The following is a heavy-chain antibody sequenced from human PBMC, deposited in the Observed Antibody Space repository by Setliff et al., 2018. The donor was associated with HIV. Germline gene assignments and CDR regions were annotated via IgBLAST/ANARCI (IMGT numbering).Heavy chain of an antibody. J-gene: IGHJ5*01. Sequence: ASVKVSCKASGYTFTGYYMHWVRQAPGQGLEWMGRINPNSGGTNYAQKFQGRVTMTRDASITTAYMELNSLRSDDTAMYYCARDRLYCSRGSCYPNWFDSWGQGTLVTVSS. CDR3: ARDRLYCSRGSCYPNWFDS. D-gene: IGHD2-15*01. CDR2: INPNSGGT. V-gene: IGHV1-2*06. CDR1: GYTFTGYY.